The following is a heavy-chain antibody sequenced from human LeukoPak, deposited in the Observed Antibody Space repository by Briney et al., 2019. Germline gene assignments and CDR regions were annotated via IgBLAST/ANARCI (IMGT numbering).Heavy chain of an antibody. CDR2: ISSSSTYI. CDR3: ARERSPKCSGGSCYLDC. CDR1: GFTFSTYT. Sequence: PGGPLRLSCAASGFTFSTYTLSWVRQAPGKGLEWVSSISSSSTYIYYADSVKGRFTISRDNAKSSLYLQMNSLRAEDTAVYYCARERSPKCSGGSCYLDCWGQGTLVTVSS. J-gene: IGHJ4*02. D-gene: IGHD2-15*01. V-gene: IGHV3-21*01.